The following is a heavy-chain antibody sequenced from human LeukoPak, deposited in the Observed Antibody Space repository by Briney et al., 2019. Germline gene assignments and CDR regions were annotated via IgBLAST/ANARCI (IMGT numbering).Heavy chain of an antibody. J-gene: IGHJ4*02. Sequence: GGSLRLPCAASGFTFSNAWMSWVRQAPGKGLEWVGRIKSKTDGGTTDYAAPVKGRFTISRDDSKNTLYLQMNSLKTEDTAVYYCTTRPRQQLLFDYWGQGTLVTVSS. D-gene: IGHD2-2*01. V-gene: IGHV3-15*01. CDR2: IKSKTDGGTT. CDR3: TTRPRQQLLFDY. CDR1: GFTFSNAW.